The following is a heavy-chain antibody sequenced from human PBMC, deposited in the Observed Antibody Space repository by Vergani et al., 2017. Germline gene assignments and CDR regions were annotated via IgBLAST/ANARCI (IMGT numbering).Heavy chain of an antibody. CDR2: IKSDGSIT. J-gene: IGHJ5*01. D-gene: IGHD5-24*01. CDR1: GFSFSGYW. V-gene: IGHV3-74*01. Sequence: EVQLVESGGGLIPPGGSLRLSCEGSGFSFSGYWMHWVRQSPEKGLVLVSRIKSDGSITNYADAVKGRFTIARDNAKNTLYLEMNILRGDDTAIYYCVSSRCRGPCFRANWFDSWGQGTLVTVSS. CDR3: VSSRCRGPCFRANWFDS.